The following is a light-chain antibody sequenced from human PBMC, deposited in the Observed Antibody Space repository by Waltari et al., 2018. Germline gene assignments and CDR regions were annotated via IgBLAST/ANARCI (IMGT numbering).Light chain of an antibody. Sequence: DIQMTQSPSSLSASVGDRVIITCRASQSISSYLNWYQQKPGKAPKLLIYAASSLQSGVPSKFSGSGSWTDFTLTISSLQPEDFATYYCQQSYSTVLTFGGGTKVEIK. V-gene: IGKV1-39*01. J-gene: IGKJ4*01. CDR1: QSISSY. CDR3: QQSYSTVLT. CDR2: AAS.